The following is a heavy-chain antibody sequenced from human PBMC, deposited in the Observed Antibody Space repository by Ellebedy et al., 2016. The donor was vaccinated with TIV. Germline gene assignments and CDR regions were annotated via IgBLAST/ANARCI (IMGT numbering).Heavy chain of an antibody. J-gene: IGHJ4*02. V-gene: IGHV3-23*01. CDR3: ARQVGSGWYGD. CDR1: GFTFSSYA. CDR2: ISGSGDST. D-gene: IGHD6-13*01. Sequence: GESLKISCAASGFTFSSYAMSWVRQARGKGLEWVPGISGSGDSTYYADSVKGRFTISRDNSKNTLFLQMNSLRVEDTAVYFCARQVGSGWYGDWGQGTLVTVSS.